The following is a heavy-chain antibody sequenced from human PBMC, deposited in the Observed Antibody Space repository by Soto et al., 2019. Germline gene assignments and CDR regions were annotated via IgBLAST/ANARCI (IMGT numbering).Heavy chain of an antibody. CDR3: ARSIWEYSRHNWFDP. Sequence: SETLSLTCAVYGGSFSGYYWSWIRQPPGKGLEWIGEINHSGSTNYNPSLKSRVTISVDTSKNQFSLKLSSVTAADTAVYYWARSIWEYSRHNWFDPWGQGTLVTVSS. V-gene: IGHV4-34*01. D-gene: IGHD6-6*01. CDR2: INHSGST. J-gene: IGHJ5*02. CDR1: GGSFSGYY.